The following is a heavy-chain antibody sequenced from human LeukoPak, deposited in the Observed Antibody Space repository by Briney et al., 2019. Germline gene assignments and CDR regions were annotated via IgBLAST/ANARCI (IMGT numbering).Heavy chain of an antibody. J-gene: IGHJ5*02. CDR1: GGTFSSYA. Sequence: VASVTVSCKASGGTFSSYAISWVRQAPGQGLEWMGRIIPILGIANYAQKFQGRVTITADKSTSTAYMELSSLRSEDTAVYYCARDLIPLYYYGSGTSLLEYNWFDPWGQGTLVTVSS. D-gene: IGHD3-10*01. V-gene: IGHV1-69*04. CDR2: IIPILGIA. CDR3: ARDLIPLYYYGSGTSLLEYNWFDP.